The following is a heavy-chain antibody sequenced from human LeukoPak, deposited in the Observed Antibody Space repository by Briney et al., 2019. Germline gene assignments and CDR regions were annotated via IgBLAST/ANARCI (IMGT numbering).Heavy chain of an antibody. Sequence: SETLSLTCTVSGDSISSYYWSWIPPPPPKGLEWIGYIYYSGSTNYNPSLKSRVTISVDTSKNQFSLKLSSVTAADTAVYYCARRQPNTSHFDPWGQGTQVTVSS. CDR1: GDSISSYY. V-gene: IGHV4-59*08. CDR3: ARRQPNTSHFDP. CDR2: IYYSGST. J-gene: IGHJ5*02. D-gene: IGHD2-2*01.